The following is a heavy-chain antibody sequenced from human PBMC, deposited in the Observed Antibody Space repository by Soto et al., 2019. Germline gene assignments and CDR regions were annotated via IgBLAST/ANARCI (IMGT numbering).Heavy chain of an antibody. D-gene: IGHD3-10*01. CDR3: ARDSGTYYYGSGSYHWPFDY. V-gene: IGHV1-69*06. J-gene: IGHJ4*02. CDR2: IIPIFGTA. Sequence: RASVKVSCKASGGTFSSYAISWVRQAPGQGLEWMGGIIPIFGTANYAQKFQGRVTITADKSTSTAYMELSSLRSEDTAVYYCARDSGTYYYGSGSYHWPFDYWGQGTLVTVSS. CDR1: GGTFSSYA.